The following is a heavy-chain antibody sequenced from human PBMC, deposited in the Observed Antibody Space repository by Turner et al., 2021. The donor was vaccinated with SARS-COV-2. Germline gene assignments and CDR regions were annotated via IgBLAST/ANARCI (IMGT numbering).Heavy chain of an antibody. V-gene: IGHV4-59*01. CDR3: ASGSGSYSAWYFDY. CDR2: VYYDGSS. J-gene: IGHJ4*02. Sequence: QVQLQESGPGLVKPSETLSLTCRVAGGSNPSYYWSWIRQAPGKGLEWIGYVYYDGSSNYNPSLKSRVTISVDTSKNQFSLKLTSVTAADTAVYYCASGSGSYSAWYFDYWGQGTLVTVSS. CDR1: GGSNPSYY. D-gene: IGHD2-21*02.